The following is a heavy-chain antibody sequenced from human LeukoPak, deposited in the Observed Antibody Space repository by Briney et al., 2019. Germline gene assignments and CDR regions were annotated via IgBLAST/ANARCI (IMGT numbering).Heavy chain of an antibody. J-gene: IGHJ3*02. CDR3: ARGSVPGSGSRPHAFDI. D-gene: IGHD3-10*01. Sequence: GGSLRLSCAASGFTFDNFWMSWVRPAPGKGLEWVANIKQDGNEKYYVDSVSGRFTISRDNAKDSLYLQMNSLRADDTAVYYCARGSVPGSGSRPHAFDIWGQGTMVTVSS. V-gene: IGHV3-7*01. CDR2: IKQDGNEK. CDR1: GFTFDNFW.